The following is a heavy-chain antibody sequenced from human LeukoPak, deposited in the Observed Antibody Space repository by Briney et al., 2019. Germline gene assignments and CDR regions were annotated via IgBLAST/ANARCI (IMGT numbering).Heavy chain of an antibody. CDR2: INPNSGGT. CDR3: ASLPLRYFDWLLPDDAFDI. J-gene: IGHJ3*02. D-gene: IGHD3-9*01. CDR1: GYTFAGYY. V-gene: IGHV1-2*02. Sequence: ASVKVSCKASGYTFAGYYMHWVRQAPGQGLEWMGWINPNSGGTNYAQKFQGRVTMTRDTSISTACMELSRLRSDDTAVYYCASLPLRYFDWLLPDDAFDIWGQGTMVTVSS.